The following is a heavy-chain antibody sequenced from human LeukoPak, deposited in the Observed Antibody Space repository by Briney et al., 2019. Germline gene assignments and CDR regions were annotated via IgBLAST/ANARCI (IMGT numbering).Heavy chain of an antibody. CDR2: FGGAGRGTT. CDR3: AKARGTTVNDPVDY. V-gene: IGHV3-23*01. J-gene: IGHJ4*02. CDR1: GFTFSTFA. D-gene: IGHD2/OR15-2a*01. Sequence: GGSLRLSCAASGFTFSTFAMTWVRQAPGKGPEGVSSFGGAGRGTTYHADSVKGRFTISRDDSKNTLYLQMNSLRVEDTAVYHCAKARGTTVNDPVDYWGQGTLVTLSS.